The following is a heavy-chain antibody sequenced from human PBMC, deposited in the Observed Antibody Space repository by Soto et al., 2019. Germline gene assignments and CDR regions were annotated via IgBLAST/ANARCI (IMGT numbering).Heavy chain of an antibody. J-gene: IGHJ4*02. CDR2: IIPIFGTA. D-gene: IGHD2-21*01. CDR3: ARNGVEIAPPAYYFDY. CDR1: GGTFSSYA. V-gene: IGHV1-69*01. Sequence: VQLVQSGAEVKKPGSSVKVSCKASGGTFSSYAISWVRQAPGQGLEWMGGIIPIFGTANYAQKFQGRVTITADESTRTAYMELSSLRSEDTAVYYCARNGVEIAPPAYYFDYWGQGTLVTVSS.